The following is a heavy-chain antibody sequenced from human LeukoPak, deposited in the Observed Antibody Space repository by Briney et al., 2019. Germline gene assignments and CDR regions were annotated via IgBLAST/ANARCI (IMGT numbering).Heavy chain of an antibody. CDR1: GFTFSSYS. CDR2: ISSSGSNI. J-gene: IGHJ4*02. CDR3: ARLILTGILDY. Sequence: GGSLRLSCAASGFTFSSYSMNWVRQAPGKGLEWVSYISSSGSNIYYADSVKGRSTISRDNAKNSLYLQMNSLRAEDTALYYCARLILTGILDYWGQGTLVTVSS. V-gene: IGHV3-48*04. D-gene: IGHD3-9*01.